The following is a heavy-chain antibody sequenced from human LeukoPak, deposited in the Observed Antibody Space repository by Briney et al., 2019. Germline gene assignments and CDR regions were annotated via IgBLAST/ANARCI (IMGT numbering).Heavy chain of an antibody. CDR1: GGTFSSCA. Sequence: ASVKVSCKASGGTFSSCAISWVRQAPGQGLEWMGGIIPIFGTANYAQKFQGRVTITTDESTSTAYMELSSLRSEDTAVYYCARAETAVRDGYRTPYYYYYMDVWGKGTTVTVSS. CDR2: IIPIFGTA. J-gene: IGHJ6*03. CDR3: ARAETAVRDGYRTPYYYYYMDV. V-gene: IGHV1-69*05. D-gene: IGHD5-24*01.